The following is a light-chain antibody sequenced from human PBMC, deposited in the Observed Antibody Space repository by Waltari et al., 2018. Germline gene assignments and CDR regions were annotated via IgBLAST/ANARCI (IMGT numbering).Light chain of an antibody. CDR3: VQGTQWPPT. CDR2: RVS. V-gene: IGKV2-30*02. CDR1: QSLAHSDGTPY. J-gene: IGKJ1*01. Sequence: DVVMTQSPLSLLVTVGQPASISCRSSQSLAHSDGTPYLNWVQLRPGQSPRRLFCRVSDRDSGVPDRFSGSGSGTDFTLKISRVEAEDVGVYYCVQGTQWPPTFGQGTKVEIK.